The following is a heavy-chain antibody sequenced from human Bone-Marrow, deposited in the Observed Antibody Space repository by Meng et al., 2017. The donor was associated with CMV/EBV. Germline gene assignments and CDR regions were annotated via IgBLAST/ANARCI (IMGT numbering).Heavy chain of an antibody. CDR3: ARGDCSSTSCDPYYGMDV. Sequence: SETLSLTCTVSGGSISSSSYYWGWIRQPPGKGLEWIGSIYYSANNYYNPSLKSRVTISVDTSKDQFSLKLSSVTAADTAVYYCARGDCSSTSCDPYYGMDVWGQGTTVTVSS. CDR1: GGSISSSSYY. V-gene: IGHV4-39*07. CDR2: IYYSANN. D-gene: IGHD2-2*01. J-gene: IGHJ6*02.